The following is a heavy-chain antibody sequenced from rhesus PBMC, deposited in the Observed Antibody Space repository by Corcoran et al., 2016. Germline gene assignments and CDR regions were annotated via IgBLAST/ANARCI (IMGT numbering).Heavy chain of an antibody. CDR2: IFGNSGNS. Sequence: QVQLQESGPGLVKPSETLSLTCAVSGASLSSYWWSWILQPPGKGLEWIGEIFGNSGNSYYNPSLKSRVIISKDASKNQFSLKLSSVTAADTAVYYCARSGYGSGGVYWGQGILVTVSS. D-gene: IGHD4-4*01. J-gene: IGHJ4*01. CDR1: GASLSSYW. CDR3: ARSGYGSGGVY. V-gene: IGHV4-80*01.